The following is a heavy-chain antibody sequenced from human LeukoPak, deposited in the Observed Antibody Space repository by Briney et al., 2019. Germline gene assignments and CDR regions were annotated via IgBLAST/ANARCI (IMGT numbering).Heavy chain of an antibody. D-gene: IGHD3-22*01. Sequence: SETLSLTCTVSGGSISSYYWSWIRQPPGKGLEWIGYIYYSGSTNYNPSLKSRVTISVDRSKNQFSLKLSSVTAADTAVYYCARGTDYYDSSGYYRNWGQGTLVTVSS. V-gene: IGHV4-59*12. CDR2: IYYSGST. CDR3: ARGTDYYDSSGYYRN. CDR1: GGSISSYY. J-gene: IGHJ4*02.